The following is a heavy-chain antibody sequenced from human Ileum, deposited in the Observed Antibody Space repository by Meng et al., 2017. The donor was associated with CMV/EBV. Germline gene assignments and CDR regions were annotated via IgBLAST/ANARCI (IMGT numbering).Heavy chain of an antibody. CDR3: ARDLYCSSTSCSSPPLDY. D-gene: IGHD2-2*01. Sequence: FTFSSYWMSWVRQAPGKGLEWVANIKQDGSEKYYVDSVKGRFTISRDNAKNSLYLQMNSLRAEDTAVYYCARDLYCSSTSCSSPPLDYWGQGTLVTVSS. J-gene: IGHJ4*02. V-gene: IGHV3-7*01. CDR2: IKQDGSEK. CDR1: FTFSSYW.